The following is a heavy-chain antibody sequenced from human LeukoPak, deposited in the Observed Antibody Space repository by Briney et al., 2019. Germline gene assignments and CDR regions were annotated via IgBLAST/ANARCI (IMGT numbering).Heavy chain of an antibody. CDR3: ARQGIYCSGSTCYSGVANWFDP. CDR1: GGSISDSSYF. CDR2: IYYSGNT. Sequence: PSETLSLTCTVSGGSISDSSYFWGWIRQPPGKGLEWIGNIYYSGNTYYNPSLKSRVIISVGTSKNQFSLKLSSVTAADTAVYYCARQGIYCSGSTCYSGVANWFDPWGQGTLVTVSS. D-gene: IGHD2-15*01. V-gene: IGHV4-39*01. J-gene: IGHJ5*02.